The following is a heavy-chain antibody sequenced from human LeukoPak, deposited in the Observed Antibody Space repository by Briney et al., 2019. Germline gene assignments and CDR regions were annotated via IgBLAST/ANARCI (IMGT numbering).Heavy chain of an antibody. Sequence: ASVKVSCKASGYTFTSYEINWVRQATGQGLEWMGWMNPNSGNTGYAQKFQGRVTMTRNTSISTAYMELSSLRSEDTAVYYCARDRPNDYGDSLDYWGQGTLVTVSS. CDR2: MNPNSGNT. J-gene: IGHJ4*02. V-gene: IGHV1-8*01. CDR3: ARDRPNDYGDSLDY. D-gene: IGHD4-17*01. CDR1: GYTFTSYE.